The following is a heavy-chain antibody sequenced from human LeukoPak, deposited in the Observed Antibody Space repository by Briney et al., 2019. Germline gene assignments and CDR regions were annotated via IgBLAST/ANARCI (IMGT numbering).Heavy chain of an antibody. CDR3: KQKTTYDILTGYSYGMDV. Sequence: ASVKVSCKASGGTFSSYAISWVRQAPGQGLEWIGGIIPIFGTANYAQKFQGRVTITADKSTSTAYMELSSLRSEDTAVYYFKQKTTYDILTGYSYGMDVWGKGTTVTVSS. CDR1: GGTFSSYA. J-gene: IGHJ6*04. D-gene: IGHD3-9*01. V-gene: IGHV1-69*06. CDR2: IIPIFGTA.